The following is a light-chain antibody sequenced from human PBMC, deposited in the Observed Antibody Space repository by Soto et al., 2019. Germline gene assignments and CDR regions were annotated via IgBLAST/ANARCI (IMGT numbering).Light chain of an antibody. V-gene: IGLV1-44*01. Sequence: QSVLTQPPSASGTPGQRVTISCSGSSSNIGANLVNWYQQFPGTALKLLIYSNNQRPSGVPDRFSGSKSDTSASLAISGLQSEDEADYYCATWDDSLLFGGGTKLTVL. CDR2: SNN. CDR1: SSNIGANL. J-gene: IGLJ2*01. CDR3: ATWDDSLL.